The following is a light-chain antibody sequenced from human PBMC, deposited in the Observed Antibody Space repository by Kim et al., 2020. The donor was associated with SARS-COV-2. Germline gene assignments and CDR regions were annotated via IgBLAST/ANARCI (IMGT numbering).Light chain of an antibody. J-gene: IGLJ3*02. CDR2: RSA. V-gene: IGLV10-54*04. Sequence: QTAPLPCTGNNNNVGNEGAVWLQHHQGHPPKLLSYRSANRPSGISERFSASRSGSTASLTITGLQPEDEADYYCSTWDSSLTGWVFGGGTQLTVL. CDR1: NNNVGNEG. CDR3: STWDSSLTGWV.